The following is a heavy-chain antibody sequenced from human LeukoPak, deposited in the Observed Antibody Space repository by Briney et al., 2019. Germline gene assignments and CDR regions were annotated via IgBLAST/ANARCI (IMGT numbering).Heavy chain of an antibody. Sequence: GGSLRLSCAASGFTFSSYAMSWVRQAPGKGLERVSGISGSGGSTYYADSVKGRFTISRDISKNTLYVQMNSLRAEDAAVYYCAKDKGWGYSSYDYYGMDVWGQGTTVTVFS. J-gene: IGHJ6*02. V-gene: IGHV3-23*01. CDR1: GFTFSSYA. CDR2: ISGSGGST. D-gene: IGHD1-26*01. CDR3: AKDKGWGYSSYDYYGMDV.